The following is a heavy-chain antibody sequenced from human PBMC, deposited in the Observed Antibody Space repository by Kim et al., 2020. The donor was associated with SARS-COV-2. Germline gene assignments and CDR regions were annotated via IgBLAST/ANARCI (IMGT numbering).Heavy chain of an antibody. J-gene: IGHJ1*01. CDR1: GFTFSNAW. CDR2: IKSKTDGGTT. D-gene: IGHD3-10*01. Sequence: GGSLRLSCAASGFTFSNAWMSWVRQAPGKGLEWVGRIKSKTDGGTTDYAAPVKGRFTISRDDSKNTLYLQMNSLKTEDTAVYYCTTLPWVVRGQRYFQHWGQGTLVTVSS. CDR3: TTLPWVVRGQRYFQH. V-gene: IGHV3-15*01.